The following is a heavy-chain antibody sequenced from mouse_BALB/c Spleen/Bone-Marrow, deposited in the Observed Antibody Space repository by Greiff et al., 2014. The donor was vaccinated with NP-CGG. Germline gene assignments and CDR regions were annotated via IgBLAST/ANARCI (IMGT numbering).Heavy chain of an antibody. Sequence: QVQLQQPGAELVKPGASVKLSCKASGYTFTSYWMHWVKQRPGQGLEWIGEINPSNGRTNYNEKFKSKATLTVDKSSSTAYMQLSSLTSEDSAVYYCARGDGSAWFAYWGQGTLVTVSA. D-gene: IGHD3-3*01. CDR3: ARGDGSAWFAY. CDR1: GYTFTSYW. V-gene: IGHV1S81*02. J-gene: IGHJ3*01. CDR2: INPSNGRT.